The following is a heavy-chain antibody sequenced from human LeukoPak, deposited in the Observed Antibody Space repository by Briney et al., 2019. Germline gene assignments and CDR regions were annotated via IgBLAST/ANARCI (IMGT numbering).Heavy chain of an antibody. V-gene: IGHV3-21*06. CDR2: ISSSSSYI. Sequence: GGSLRLSCAASRFTFSSYAMSWVRQAPGRGLEWVSSISSSSSYIYYADSAKGRFTISRDNAKNSLYLQMNSLRADDTAVYYCARDRIQLGIYDYWGQGTLVTVSS. D-gene: IGHD7-27*01. J-gene: IGHJ4*02. CDR1: RFTFSSYA. CDR3: ARDRIQLGIYDY.